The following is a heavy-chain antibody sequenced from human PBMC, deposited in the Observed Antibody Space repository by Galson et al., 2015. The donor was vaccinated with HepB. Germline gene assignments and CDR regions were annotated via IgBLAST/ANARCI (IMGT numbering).Heavy chain of an antibody. Sequence: SVKVSCKASGYTFHNYDIDWVRQAPGQGLEWVGWMNPKTGNTGYAQKFQGRVTMTRDTSISTAYMEVSGLTSDDTAVYYCARPTQTSGWYTNAFDLWGQGTIVTVSS. CDR2: MNPKTGNT. CDR1: GYTFHNYD. D-gene: IGHD6-19*01. J-gene: IGHJ3*01. CDR3: ARPTQTSGWYTNAFDL. V-gene: IGHV1-8*01.